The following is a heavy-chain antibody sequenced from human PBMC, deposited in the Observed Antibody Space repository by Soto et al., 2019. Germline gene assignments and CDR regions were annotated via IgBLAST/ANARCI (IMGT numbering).Heavy chain of an antibody. CDR1: GGSFSGYY. CDR3: ARGERRSGIAVDHAFDI. D-gene: IGHD6-19*01. CDR2: INHSGST. J-gene: IGHJ3*02. V-gene: IGHV4-34*01. Sequence: SETLSLTCAVYGGSFSGYYWSWIRQPPGKGLEWIGEINHSGSTNYNPALKSRVTISVDTSKNHFSLKLSPVTAADTAVYYCARGERRSGIAVDHAFDIWGQGTMVTVSS.